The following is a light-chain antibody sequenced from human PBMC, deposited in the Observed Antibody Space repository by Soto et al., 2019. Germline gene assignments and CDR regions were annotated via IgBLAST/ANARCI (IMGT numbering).Light chain of an antibody. Sequence: QSALTQPPSASGSPGQSVTISCTGTSSEVGGYNYVSWYQQHPGKAPKLMIYEVSKRPSGVPDRFSGSKSGNTASLTVSGLQAEDEADYYCSSYAGSNNFVFGTGTQLTVL. CDR3: SSYAGSNNFV. CDR1: SSEVGGYNY. CDR2: EVS. J-gene: IGLJ1*01. V-gene: IGLV2-8*01.